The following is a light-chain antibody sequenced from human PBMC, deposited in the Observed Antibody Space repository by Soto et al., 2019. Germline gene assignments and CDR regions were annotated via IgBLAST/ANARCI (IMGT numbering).Light chain of an antibody. V-gene: IGKV3-15*01. J-gene: IGKJ1*01. CDR1: QSVSSN. Sequence: EIVMTQSPATLSVSPGERATLSCRASQSVSSNLAWYQQKPGQAPRLLIYGASTRATGIPARFSGSGSGTDFTLSVSGLEPEDFAVYYCQQYSSSPETFGQGTK. CDR3: QQYSSSPET. CDR2: GAS.